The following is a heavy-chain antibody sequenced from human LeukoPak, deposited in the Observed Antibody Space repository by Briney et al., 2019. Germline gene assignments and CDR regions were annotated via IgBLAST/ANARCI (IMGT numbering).Heavy chain of an antibody. CDR1: GFTFSNYA. CDR3: ARDRAGIFDY. D-gene: IGHD1-1*01. Sequence: PGGSLILSCAASGFTFSNYAMHWVRQAPGKGLEWVAVISSDGSNKYYTDSVKGRFTISRDNSKNTLYLQMNSLRAEDTALYYCARDRAGIFDYWGQGTLVTVSS. CDR2: ISSDGSNK. J-gene: IGHJ4*02. V-gene: IGHV3-30*03.